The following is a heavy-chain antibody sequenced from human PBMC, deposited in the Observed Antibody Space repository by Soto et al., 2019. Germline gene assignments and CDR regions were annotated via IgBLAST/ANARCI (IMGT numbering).Heavy chain of an antibody. J-gene: IGHJ5*02. Sequence: GGSLRLSCSASGFTFEDFAMHWVRRVPGKGLEWVAGNRWNGEAVGYAASVKGRCTSSRDNAKKLLFLQMNSLGVDDTALYYCVKDGEAASPGWFDTWGQGTQVTVSS. V-gene: IGHV3-9*01. CDR3: VKDGEAASPGWFDT. CDR2: NRWNGEAV. CDR1: GFTFEDFA. D-gene: IGHD6-6*01.